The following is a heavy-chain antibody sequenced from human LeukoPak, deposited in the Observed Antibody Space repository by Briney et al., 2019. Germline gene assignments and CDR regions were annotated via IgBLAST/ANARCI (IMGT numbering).Heavy chain of an antibody. V-gene: IGHV3-23*01. CDR1: GFTFSSCA. Sequence: GGSLRLSCAASGFTFSSCAMNWVRQAPGKGLEWVSSISGSDASTYDADSVKGRFTISRDNSKNTLYLQMNSLRAEDTAICYCAKDQYGDYSFGSWGQGTLVTVSS. D-gene: IGHD4-17*01. CDR3: AKDQYGDYSFGS. CDR2: ISGSDAST. J-gene: IGHJ4*02.